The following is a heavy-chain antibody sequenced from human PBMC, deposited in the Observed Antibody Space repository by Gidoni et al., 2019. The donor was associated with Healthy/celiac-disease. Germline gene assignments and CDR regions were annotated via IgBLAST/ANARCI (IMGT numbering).Heavy chain of an antibody. D-gene: IGHD3-10*01. V-gene: IGHV3-21*01. CDR2: ISSSGSTI. Sequence: EVQLVESGGGLVKPGGSMRLSGAAYGFNFSSYSMNWVRQSPGKGLEWVSSISSSGSTIYYADSVKGRFTISRDNAKNSLYLQMNSLRAEDTAVYYCARRGVNLPRWYFDLWGRGTLVTVSS. CDR1: GFNFSSYS. J-gene: IGHJ2*01. CDR3: ARRGVNLPRWYFDL.